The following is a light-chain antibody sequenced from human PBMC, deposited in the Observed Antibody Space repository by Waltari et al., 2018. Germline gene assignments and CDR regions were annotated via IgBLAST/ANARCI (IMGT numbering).Light chain of an antibody. Sequence: DIQRPQSPSSRCASVGDRGTITCQASQDNYNNLNWYRHKPGKAPDLLIYDSSNLESRVPSRLRGSGLGTDLPLTTNSLQPADFATYSCQQYDLLPPGFTFGPGTTVDL. CDR1: QDNYNN. V-gene: IGKV1-33*01. CDR3: QQYDLLPPGFT. CDR2: DSS. J-gene: IGKJ3*01.